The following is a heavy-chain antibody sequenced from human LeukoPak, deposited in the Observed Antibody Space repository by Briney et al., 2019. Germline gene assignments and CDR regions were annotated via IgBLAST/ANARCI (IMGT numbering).Heavy chain of an antibody. CDR1: GGSISGSS. J-gene: IGHJ5*02. Sequence: PSETLSLTCTVSGGSISGSSWSWIRQPPGKGLEWIGYIYYSGSTNYNPSLESRVTLSVDMSKNQFSLKLNSVTAADTAVYYCASSGSGSYRWFDPWGQGTLVTVSS. V-gene: IGHV4-59*01. CDR3: ASSGSGSYRWFDP. D-gene: IGHD1-26*01. CDR2: IYYSGST.